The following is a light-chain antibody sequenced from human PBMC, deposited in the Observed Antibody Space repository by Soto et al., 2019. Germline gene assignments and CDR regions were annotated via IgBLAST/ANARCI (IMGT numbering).Light chain of an antibody. CDR3: QQYNKWPSIT. CDR2: GAS. J-gene: IGKJ5*01. V-gene: IGKV3-15*01. Sequence: IVLTQSLVTLSLSPGERAPLSCRASQSVSSNLAWYQQKPGQAPRLLIYGASTRATGIPARFSGSGSGTEFTLTISSLQSEDFAVYYCQQYNKWPSITFGQGTLLEIK. CDR1: QSVSSN.